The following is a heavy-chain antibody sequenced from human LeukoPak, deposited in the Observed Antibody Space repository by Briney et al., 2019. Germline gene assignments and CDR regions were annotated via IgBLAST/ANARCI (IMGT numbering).Heavy chain of an antibody. CDR2: INPNSGGT. CDR1: GYTFSGYY. V-gene: IGHV1-2*02. Sequence: ASVKVSCKASGYTFSGYYMHWVRQAPGQGLEWMGWINPNSGGTNYAQKFQGRVTMTRDTSISTAYMELSRLRSDDTAVYYCAKDGLRYFDWLSRYYFDYWGQGTLVTVSS. CDR3: AKDGLRYFDWLSRYYFDY. D-gene: IGHD3-9*01. J-gene: IGHJ4*02.